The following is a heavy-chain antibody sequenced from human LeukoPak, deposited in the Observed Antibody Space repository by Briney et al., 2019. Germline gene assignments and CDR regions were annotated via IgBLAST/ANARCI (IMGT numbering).Heavy chain of an antibody. CDR2: IYPGDSDT. J-gene: IGHJ4*02. CDR1: GYSFTSYW. CDR3: ARLETVVVAANPPFDY. D-gene: IGHD2-15*01. Sequence: GESLKISCKGSGYSFTSYWIGWVRQMPGKGLEWMGIIYPGDSDTRYSPSFQGQVTISADKSISTAYLQWSSLKASDTAMYYCARLETVVVAANPPFDYWGQGTLVTVSS. V-gene: IGHV5-51*01.